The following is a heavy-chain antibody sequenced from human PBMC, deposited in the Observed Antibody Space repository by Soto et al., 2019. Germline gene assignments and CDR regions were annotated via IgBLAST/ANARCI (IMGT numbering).Heavy chain of an antibody. D-gene: IGHD3-10*01. CDR3: ARYNTAGSGSYGASEGDYYYYYYMDV. CDR1: GGTFSSYT. J-gene: IGHJ6*03. Sequence: ASVKVSCKASGGTFSSYTISWVRQAPGQGLEWMGRIIPILGIANYAQKFQGRVTITADKSTSTAYMELSSLRSEDTAVYYCARYNTAGSGSYGASEGDYYYYYYMDVWGKGTTVTVSS. CDR2: IIPILGIA. V-gene: IGHV1-69*02.